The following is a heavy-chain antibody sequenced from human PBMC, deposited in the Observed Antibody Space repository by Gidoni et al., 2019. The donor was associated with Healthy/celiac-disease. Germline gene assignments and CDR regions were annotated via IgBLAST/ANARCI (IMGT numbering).Heavy chain of an antibody. CDR2: FDPEDGET. CDR1: GSTLPELS. Sequence: QVQLVQYGAEVKKPGASVKVSCKVSGSTLPELSMHWVRQAPGKGLEWMGGFDPEDGETIYAQKCQGRVTMTEDTSTDTAYMELSSLRSEDTAVYYCATEVYYVSGSPNFDYWGQGTLVTVSS. D-gene: IGHD3-10*01. V-gene: IGHV1-24*01. CDR3: ATEVYYVSGSPNFDY. J-gene: IGHJ4*02.